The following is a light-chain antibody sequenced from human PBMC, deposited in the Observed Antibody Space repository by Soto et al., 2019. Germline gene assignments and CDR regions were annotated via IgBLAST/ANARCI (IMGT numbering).Light chain of an antibody. V-gene: IGLV2-14*01. CDR2: EVS. J-gene: IGLJ3*02. Sequence: QPVLTQPASVSGSPGQSITISCTGTSSDVGGYNYVSWYQQHPGKAPKAMIYEVSNRPSGVSYRFSGSKSGNTASLTISGLQTEDEADYYCSSFTSSHTWVFGGGTKVTVL. CDR3: SSFTSSHTWV. CDR1: SSDVGGYNY.